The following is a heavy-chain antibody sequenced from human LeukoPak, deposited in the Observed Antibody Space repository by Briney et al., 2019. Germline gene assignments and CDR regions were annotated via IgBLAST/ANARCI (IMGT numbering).Heavy chain of an antibody. CDR1: GGSLSGYY. CDR2: VNHSALT. CDR3: ARARGSSWYHY. V-gene: IGHV4-34*01. D-gene: IGHD6-13*01. J-gene: IGHJ4*02. Sequence: PSETLSLTCAVYGGSLSGYYWSWIRQPPGKGLELIGGVNHSALTNYNPSLKRRITISVDTSKNQFCLKRSSASAADTAVYCCARARGSSWYHYSGQGTLVTVSS.